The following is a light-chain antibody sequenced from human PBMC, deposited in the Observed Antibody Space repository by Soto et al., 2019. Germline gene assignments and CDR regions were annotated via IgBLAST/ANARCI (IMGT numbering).Light chain of an antibody. CDR3: QEYGSSLPWT. CDR1: RSISSRY. V-gene: IGKV3-20*01. J-gene: IGKJ1*01. CDR2: GAS. Sequence: EFVLTQSPGTLSLSPGERATLSCRASRSISSRYLAWYQQKPGQAPRLLIYGASSRATGIPDRFSGSGSGTDFTLTISRLEPEDFAVYYCQEYGSSLPWTFGQGTKVDIK.